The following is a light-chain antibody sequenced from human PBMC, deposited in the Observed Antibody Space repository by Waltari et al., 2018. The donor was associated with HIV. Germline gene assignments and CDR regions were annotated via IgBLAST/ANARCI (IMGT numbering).Light chain of an antibody. CDR3: QQYAASPLT. V-gene: IGKV3-20*01. CDR1: QSVRSAS. CDR2: GAS. Sequence: PGERATLSCRASQSVRSASLAWYQQKPGQAPRLLIFGASSRAPGIPDRFSGSGAVTDLILTISRLEPEDCAVYYCQQYAASPLTFGGGTKVEIK. J-gene: IGKJ4*01.